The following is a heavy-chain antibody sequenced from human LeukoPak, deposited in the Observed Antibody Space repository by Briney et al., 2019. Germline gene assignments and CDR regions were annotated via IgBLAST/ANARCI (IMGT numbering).Heavy chain of an antibody. D-gene: IGHD3-3*01. V-gene: IGHV4-4*02. CDR1: GGSISSSNW. CDR3: ARGQAYYDFWSGYYNNWFDP. J-gene: IGHJ5*02. Sequence: PSETLSLTCAVSGGSISSSNWWSWVRQPPGKGLEWIGEIYHSGSTNYNPSLKSRVTISVDTSKNQFSLKLSSVTAADTAVYYCARGQAYYDFWSGYYNNWFDPWGQGTLVTVSS. CDR2: IYHSGST.